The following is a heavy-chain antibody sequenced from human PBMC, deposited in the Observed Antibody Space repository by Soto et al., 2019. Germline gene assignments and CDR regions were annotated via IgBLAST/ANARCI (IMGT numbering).Heavy chain of an antibody. V-gene: IGHV5-51*01. Sequence: GESLKISCKGSGYSFTSYWIGWVRQMPGKGLEWMGIIYPGDSDTRYSPSFQGQVTISADKSISTAYLQWSSLKASDTATYYCALRGYRDSSGYYGMDVWGQGTTVTVSS. D-gene: IGHD3-22*01. J-gene: IGHJ6*02. CDR3: ALRGYRDSSGYYGMDV. CDR1: GYSFTSYW. CDR2: IYPGDSDT.